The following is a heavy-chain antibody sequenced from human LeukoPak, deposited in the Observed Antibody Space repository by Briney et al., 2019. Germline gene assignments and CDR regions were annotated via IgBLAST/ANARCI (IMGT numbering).Heavy chain of an antibody. CDR2: IYYTGST. Sequence: PSETLSLTCTVSGGSISSGGYYWSWIRQHPGKGLEWIGYIYYTGSTNYNPSLKSRVTISVDTSKNQFSLKLSSVTVADTAVYYCARGGSRQISSSDFDYWGQGTLVTVSS. J-gene: IGHJ4*02. CDR3: ARGGSRQISSSDFDY. D-gene: IGHD6-6*01. V-gene: IGHV4-61*08. CDR1: GGSISSGGYY.